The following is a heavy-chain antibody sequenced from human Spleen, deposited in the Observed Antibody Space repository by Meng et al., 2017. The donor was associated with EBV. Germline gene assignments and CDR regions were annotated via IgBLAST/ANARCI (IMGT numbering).Heavy chain of an antibody. D-gene: IGHD3-22*01. CDR1: GFSLSTSEVA. CDR3: AHFLSYDTSSSSRLGFSS. V-gene: IGHV2-5*02. J-gene: IGHJ5*02. Sequence: ITLKESGXTLVKXXXTLTLTCXFSGFSLSTSEVAVGWIRQPPGKALEWLALIYWDYDKRYPPSLKTNLTVTKYTSKHQVVLTMTNMDPVDTATYYCAHFLSYDTSSSSRLGFSSLGQGTMVTVSS. CDR2: IYWDYDK.